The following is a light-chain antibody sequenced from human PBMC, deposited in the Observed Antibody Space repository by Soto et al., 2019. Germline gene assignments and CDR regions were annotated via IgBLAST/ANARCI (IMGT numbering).Light chain of an antibody. Sequence: DIQMTQSPSSVSASVGDRVTITCRASQGTSNWVAWYQQKPGKAPKLLIYSASSLQSGVPSRFSGSGFGTDFTLTISSLQPEDFATYLCQQGYSFPLLTFGGGTKVEIK. CDR3: QQGYSFPLLT. CDR1: QGTSNW. V-gene: IGKV1-12*01. CDR2: SAS. J-gene: IGKJ4*01.